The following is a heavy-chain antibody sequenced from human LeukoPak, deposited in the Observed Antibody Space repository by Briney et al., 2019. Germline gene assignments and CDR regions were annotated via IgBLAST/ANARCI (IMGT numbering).Heavy chain of an antibody. CDR1: GFTFSSYG. CDR3: AKSSWFRSAGFLDY. D-gene: IGHD3-10*01. Sequence: GGSLRLSCAASGFTFSSYGMHWVRQAPGKGLEWVAFIRYDGSNKYYADSVKGRSTISRDNSKNTLYLQMNSLRAEDTAVYYCAKSSWFRSAGFLDYWGQGTLVTVSS. J-gene: IGHJ4*02. V-gene: IGHV3-30*02. CDR2: IRYDGSNK.